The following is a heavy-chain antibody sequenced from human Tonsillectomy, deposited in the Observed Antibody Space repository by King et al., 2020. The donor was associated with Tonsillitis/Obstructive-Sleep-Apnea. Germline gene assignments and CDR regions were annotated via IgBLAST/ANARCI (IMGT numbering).Heavy chain of an antibody. CDR3: AREKDGDYGMDV. Sequence: VQLQQWGAGLLKPSETLSLSCAVYGGAFSGYYWSWIRQPPGKGLEWIGEIHHSGSTNYNPSLKSRVTITVDTSNNHLSLNLSSVSAADTAVYYCAREKDGDYGMDVWGQGTTVTVSS. J-gene: IGHJ6*02. D-gene: IGHD4-17*01. V-gene: IGHV4-34*01. CDR1: GGAFSGYY. CDR2: IHHSGST.